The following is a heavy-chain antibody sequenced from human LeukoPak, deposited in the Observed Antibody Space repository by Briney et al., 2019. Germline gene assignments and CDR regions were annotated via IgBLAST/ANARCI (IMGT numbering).Heavy chain of an antibody. CDR3: ATAGLTITMVRGVTPFDY. Sequence: GGSLRLSCAASGFTVSSNYMSWVRQAPGKGLEWVSVIYSGGSTYYADSVKGRFTISRDNSKNTLYHQMNSLRVEDTAVYYCATAGLTITMVRGVTPFDYWGQGTLVTVSS. D-gene: IGHD3-10*01. V-gene: IGHV3-66*01. CDR2: IYSGGST. CDR1: GFTVSSNY. J-gene: IGHJ4*02.